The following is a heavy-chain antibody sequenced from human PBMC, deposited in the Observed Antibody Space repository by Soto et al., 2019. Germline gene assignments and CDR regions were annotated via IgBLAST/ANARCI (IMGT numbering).Heavy chain of an antibody. CDR2: INPKSGGT. CDR1: GNSFTGYY. CDR3: ARDGVVPTMD. J-gene: IGHJ4*02. Sequence: QVQMVQSGAEVKKPGASVKVSCKASGNSFTGYYVHWVRQAPGQGLEWMGWINPKSGGTNYAQKFQGRVTMTRDTSINTAYMELSSLRSDDTAVDFCARDGVVPTMDWGPGTLVTVSS. D-gene: IGHD5-12*01. V-gene: IGHV1-2*02.